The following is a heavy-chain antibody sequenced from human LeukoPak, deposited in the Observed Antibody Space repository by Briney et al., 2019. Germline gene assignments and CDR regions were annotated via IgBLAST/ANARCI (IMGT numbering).Heavy chain of an antibody. J-gene: IGHJ4*02. V-gene: IGHV3-11*01. CDR1: GFTFSDYY. Sequence: KSGGSLRLSCAASGFTFSDYYMSWIRQAPGKGLEWVSYISSSGSTIYYADSVKGRFTISRGNAKNSLYLQMNSLRAEDTAVYYCARSSRYCSGGSCQKGWGQGTLVTVSS. CDR2: ISSSGSTI. CDR3: ARSSRYCSGGSCQKG. D-gene: IGHD2-15*01.